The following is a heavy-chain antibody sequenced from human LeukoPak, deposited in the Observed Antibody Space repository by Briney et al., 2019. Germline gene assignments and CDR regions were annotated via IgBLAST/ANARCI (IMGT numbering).Heavy chain of an antibody. V-gene: IGHV4-30-2*01. D-gene: IGHD5-18*01. J-gene: IGHJ4*02. CDR1: GGSISSGGYS. CDR2: IYHSGST. CDR3: ARGPKRGYAYGSDYFDY. Sequence: PSQTLSLTCAVSGGSISSGGYSWSWIRQPPGKGLEWIGYIYHSGSTYYNPSLKSRVTMSVDTSKNQFSLKLSSVTAADTAVYYCARGPKRGYAYGSDYFDYWGQGTLVTVPS.